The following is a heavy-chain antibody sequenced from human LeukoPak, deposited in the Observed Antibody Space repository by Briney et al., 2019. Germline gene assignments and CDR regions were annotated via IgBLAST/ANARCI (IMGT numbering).Heavy chain of an antibody. Sequence: GASVNVSCKASGYTFTSYGISWVRQAPGQGLEWMGWISALSGNTNYAQKFQARVTMTTDTSTSTAYMELRSLRSDDTAVYYCARPYSSSSLHYFDSWGQGTLVTVSS. CDR3: ARPYSSSSLHYFDS. J-gene: IGHJ4*02. CDR2: ISALSGNT. V-gene: IGHV1-18*01. D-gene: IGHD6-6*01. CDR1: GYTFTSYG.